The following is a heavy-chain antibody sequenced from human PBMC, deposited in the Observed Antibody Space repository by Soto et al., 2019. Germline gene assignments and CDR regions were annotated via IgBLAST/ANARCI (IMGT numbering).Heavy chain of an antibody. V-gene: IGHV1-18*01. J-gene: IGHJ6*02. Sequence: ASVKVSCKASGFTFSTYGLTWVLQAPGQGLEWLGWISPYNDNTDYAQKVQGRVTMTTETSTNTAYMELRSLRSDDTAVYYCVLGHCSGGTCYSGYYGMDVWGQGTTVTVSS. CDR1: GFTFSTYG. CDR2: ISPYNDNT. CDR3: VLGHCSGGTCYSGYYGMDV. D-gene: IGHD2-15*01.